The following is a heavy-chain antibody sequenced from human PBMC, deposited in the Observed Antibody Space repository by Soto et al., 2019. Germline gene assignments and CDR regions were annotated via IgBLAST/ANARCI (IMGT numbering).Heavy chain of an antibody. Sequence: GGSLRLSCAASGFICSSYDMSWVRQAPGKGLEWVSTILVDGRTFYVDSVKGRFTISRDSSQNTVYLQMNSLTAGDTALYYCAKATATGEGAFDICGQGTMVTVSS. CDR3: AKATATGEGAFDI. CDR2: ILVDGRT. CDR1: GFICSSYD. D-gene: IGHD2-8*02. V-gene: IGHV3-23*01. J-gene: IGHJ3*02.